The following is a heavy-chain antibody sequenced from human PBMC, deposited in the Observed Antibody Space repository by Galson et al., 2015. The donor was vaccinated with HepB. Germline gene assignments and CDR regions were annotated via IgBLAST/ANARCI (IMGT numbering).Heavy chain of an antibody. J-gene: IGHJ6*02. CDR2: ISSGGTIT. Sequence: SLRLSCAASGFTFRDFYMSWVRQAPGKGLEYISYISSGGTITFYADSVKGRFTVSRDNAKKSVHLQVNRLTGDDTAVYYCARHVEYCSNGTCYFGMDVWDQGTTVTVSS. CDR3: ARHVEYCSNGTCYFGMDV. D-gene: IGHD2-8*01. V-gene: IGHV3-11*01. CDR1: GFTFRDFY.